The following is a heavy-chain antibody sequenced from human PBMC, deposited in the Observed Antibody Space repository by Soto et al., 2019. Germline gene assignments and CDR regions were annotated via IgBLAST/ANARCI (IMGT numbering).Heavy chain of an antibody. CDR1: GFTFDIFA. CDR3: ARGAVMPDS. CDR2: ISASGGST. V-gene: IGHV3-23*01. J-gene: IGHJ4*02. Sequence: GGSLRLSCAASGFTFDIFAMTWVRHAPGKGLEWVSAISASGGSTFYADSVKGRFTISRDSSKNTLYLQMNSLRAEDTAVYYCARGAVMPDSWGQGTLVTVSS. D-gene: IGHD3-16*01.